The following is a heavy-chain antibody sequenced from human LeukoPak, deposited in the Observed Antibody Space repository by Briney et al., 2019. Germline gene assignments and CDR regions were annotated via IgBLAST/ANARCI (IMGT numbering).Heavy chain of an antibody. V-gene: IGHV4-59*01. CDR1: GGSISSYY. D-gene: IGHD2-2*01. CDR3: ARDPGYRSSTSCYDNSGYDL. J-gene: IGHJ4*02. Sequence: SETLSLTCTVSGGSISSYYWSWIRQPPGKGLEWIGYNYYSGSTNYNPSLKSRVTISVDTSKNQFSPKLSSVTAADTAVYYCARDPGYRSSTSCYDNSGYDLWGQGTLVTVSS. CDR2: NYYSGST.